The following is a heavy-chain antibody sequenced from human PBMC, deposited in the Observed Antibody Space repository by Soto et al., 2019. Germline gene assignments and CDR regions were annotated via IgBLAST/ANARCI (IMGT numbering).Heavy chain of an antibody. CDR3: VSRTGLKYGERNVDC. CDR1: GFAFSDYY. V-gene: IGHV3-11*01. CDR2: ITPGGGTI. J-gene: IGHJ4*02. D-gene: IGHD4-17*01. Sequence: QVQLVESGGGLVKPGGSLRLSCAASGFAFSDYYMSWVRQAPGKGLEWVSYITPGGGTIYYADSVKGRFTTSRDNAKNSLYLQMNSLRAEDTALYHCVSRTGLKYGERNVDCWGQGPLVTVPP.